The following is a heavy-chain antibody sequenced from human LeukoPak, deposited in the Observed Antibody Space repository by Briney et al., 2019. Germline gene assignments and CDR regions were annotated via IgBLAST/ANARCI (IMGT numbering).Heavy chain of an antibody. D-gene: IGHD2-2*01. J-gene: IGHJ4*02. V-gene: IGHV4-39*01. CDR2: ISYSGST. CDR3: ARPAAYKYYFDY. Sequence: SETLSLTCSVSGGSISSSSYYWGWIRQPPGKGLEWIGSISYSGSTFYKPSLKSRVTISVDTSKNQFSLKLSSVTAADTAVYYCARPAAYKYYFDYWGQGTLVTVSS. CDR1: GGSISSSSYY.